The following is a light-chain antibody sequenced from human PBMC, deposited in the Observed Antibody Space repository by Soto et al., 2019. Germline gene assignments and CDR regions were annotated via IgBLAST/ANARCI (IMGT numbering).Light chain of an antibody. J-gene: IGKJ5*01. CDR2: GAS. CDR3: QQRSNWPTIT. CDR1: QSVGSG. V-gene: IGKV3-11*01. Sequence: EIVMTQSPATLSVSPGERATLSCRASQSVGSGLSWYQQKPDQAPRLLIYGASTRATGIPARFSGSGSGTDFTLTISSLEPEDFAVYYCQQRSNWPTITFGQGTRLEIK.